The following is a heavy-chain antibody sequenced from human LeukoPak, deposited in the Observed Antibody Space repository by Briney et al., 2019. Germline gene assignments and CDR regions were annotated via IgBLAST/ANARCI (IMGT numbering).Heavy chain of an antibody. J-gene: IGHJ4*02. Sequence: MSSETLSLTCTVSGGSISTYYWSWIRRPPGKGLEWIASIHASGPTNYNPSLKSRITISVDTSKNPFSLKLSSATAADTAVYYCARHDAGIAARPFDNWGQGTLVTVSS. CDR3: ARHDAGIAARPFDN. V-gene: IGHV4-4*09. CDR1: GGSISTYY. CDR2: IHASGPT. D-gene: IGHD6-6*01.